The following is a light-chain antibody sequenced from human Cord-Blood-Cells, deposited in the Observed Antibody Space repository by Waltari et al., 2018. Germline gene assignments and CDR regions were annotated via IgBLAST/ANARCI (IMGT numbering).Light chain of an antibody. Sequence: DIVMTQSPDSLAVSLGERATTHCKSSQSVLYSSNNKDYLAWYQQKPGQPPKLLIYWASTRESGVPDRFSGSGSGTDFTLTISSLQAEDVSVYYCQQYYSTPYSFGHGTKLEIK. CDR2: WAS. J-gene: IGKJ2*03. V-gene: IGKV4-1*01. CDR3: QQYYSTPYS. CDR1: QSVLYSSNNKDY.